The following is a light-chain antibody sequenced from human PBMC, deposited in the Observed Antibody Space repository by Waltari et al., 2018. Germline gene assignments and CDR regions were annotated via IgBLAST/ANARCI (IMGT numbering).Light chain of an antibody. CDR2: AAS. CDR1: QSISNY. J-gene: IGKJ2*01. V-gene: IGKV1-39*01. Sequence: DIQMTQSPSSLSTSVGDRVTITCRASQSISNYLNWYQQKPGEAPKLLIYAASTLQSGVPSRFSGSGSGTDFTLTISSLQPEDFVTYYCQQSYSTPRTFGQGTRLEIK. CDR3: QQSYSTPRT.